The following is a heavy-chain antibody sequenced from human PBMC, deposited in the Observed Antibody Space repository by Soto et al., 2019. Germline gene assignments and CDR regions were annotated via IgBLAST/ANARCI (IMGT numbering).Heavy chain of an antibody. D-gene: IGHD3-9*01. CDR1: GFTFGDYA. Sequence: GGSLRLSCTASGFTFGDYAMSWFRQAPGKGLEWVGFIRSKAYGGTTEYAASVKGRFTISRDDSKSIAYLQMNSLKTEDTDVYYCTRDNYDILTGYQYYFDYWGQGTLVTVSS. J-gene: IGHJ4*02. V-gene: IGHV3-49*03. CDR3: TRDNYDILTGYQYYFDY. CDR2: IRSKAYGGTT.